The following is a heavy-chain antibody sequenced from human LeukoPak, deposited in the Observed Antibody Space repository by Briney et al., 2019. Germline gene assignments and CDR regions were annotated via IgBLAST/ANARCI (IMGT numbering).Heavy chain of an antibody. CDR1: GGSISTSNYY. J-gene: IGHJ2*01. Sequence: SETLSLTCTVSGGSISTSNYYWGWIRQPPGQGLKWIGSIYYSGSTYYNPSLKSRVTILVDTSKNQFSLKLSSVTAADTAVYYCAREGGDYGGNSQFWYFDLWGRGTLVTVSS. CDR2: IYYSGST. D-gene: IGHD4-23*01. CDR3: AREGGDYGGNSQFWYFDL. V-gene: IGHV4-39*07.